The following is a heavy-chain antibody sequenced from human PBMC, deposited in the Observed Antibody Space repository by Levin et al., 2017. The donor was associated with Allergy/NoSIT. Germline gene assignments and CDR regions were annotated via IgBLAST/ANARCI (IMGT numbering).Heavy chain of an antibody. CDR1: FFSFPPPF. CDR2: ITTETDGGTA. D-gene: IGHD2-15*01. J-gene: IGHJ4*02. V-gene: IGHV3-15*01. CDR3: ATDVRCSGGSCYASGIDY. Sequence: GDSLPLSFSSSFFSFPPPFLLFFLPSPFPFLSFLGRITTETDGGTADYAAPVKGRFTISRDDSKNTLYLQMNSLQTEDTAVYYCATDVRCSGGSCYASGIDYWGQGTLVTVSS.